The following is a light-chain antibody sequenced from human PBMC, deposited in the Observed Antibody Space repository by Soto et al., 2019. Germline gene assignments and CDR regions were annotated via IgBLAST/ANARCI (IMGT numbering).Light chain of an antibody. J-gene: IGLJ1*01. V-gene: IGLV1-40*01. CDR1: SSNIGAGYD. Sequence: QSVLTQPPSVSWAPGQRFTISCTGSSSNIGAGYDVHWYQQLPGTAPKLLIYGNSNRPSGVPDRFSGSKSGTSASLAITGLQAEDEADYYCQSYDSSLSAPYVFGTGTKVTVL. CDR2: GNS. CDR3: QSYDSSLSAPYV.